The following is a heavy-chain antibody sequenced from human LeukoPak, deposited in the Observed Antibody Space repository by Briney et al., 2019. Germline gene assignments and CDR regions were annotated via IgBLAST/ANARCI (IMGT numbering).Heavy chain of an antibody. CDR3: ARDLGNVGWLIDY. J-gene: IGHJ4*02. Sequence: SETLSLTCTVSGGSISSYYWSWIRQSAGKGLEWIGRIHNSGSPHYNPSLTGRVTMSLDTSKNQFSLKLTSVTAADTAVYYCARDLGNVGWLIDYWGQGTRVTVSS. CDR1: GGSISSYY. V-gene: IGHV4-4*07. CDR2: IHNSGSP. D-gene: IGHD6-19*01.